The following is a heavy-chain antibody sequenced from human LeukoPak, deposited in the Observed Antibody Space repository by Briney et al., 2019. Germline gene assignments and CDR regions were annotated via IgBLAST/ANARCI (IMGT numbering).Heavy chain of an antibody. J-gene: IGHJ6*03. D-gene: IGHD3-3*01. CDR1: GYTFTSYY. Sequence: ASLKVSCKASGYTFTSYYMHWVRHTPGHRLEWIGDIKPSGGSTRSAQKFQGRVTMTRDMSTSTAYMELSSLRSEDTAVYYCARGKNIRFLEWVANYYYYMDVWGKGTTVTVSS. CDR2: IKPSGGST. CDR3: ARGKNIRFLEWVANYYYYMDV. V-gene: IGHV1-46*01.